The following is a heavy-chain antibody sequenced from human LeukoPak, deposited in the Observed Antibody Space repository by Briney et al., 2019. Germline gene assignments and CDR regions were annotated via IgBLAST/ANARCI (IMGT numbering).Heavy chain of an antibody. J-gene: IGHJ6*03. Sequence: GGSLRLSCAASGFTFYTYSMNWVRQAPGKGLEWVSDISGSGGMTYYADSVKGRFTISRDNSQKKLYLHMSNLRVEDTAIYFCAKSVLGVAGRGYMDVWGKGTTVTVSS. CDR2: ISGSGGMT. V-gene: IGHV3-23*01. D-gene: IGHD3-10*01. CDR1: GFTFYTYS. CDR3: AKSVLGVAGRGYMDV.